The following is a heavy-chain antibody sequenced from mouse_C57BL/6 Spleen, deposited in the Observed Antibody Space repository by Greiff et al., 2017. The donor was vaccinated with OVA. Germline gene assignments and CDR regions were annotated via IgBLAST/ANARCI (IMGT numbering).Heavy chain of an antibody. CDR2: ISDGGSYT. Sequence: DVKLVESGGGLVKPGGSLKLSCAASGFTFSSYAMSWVRQTPEKRLEWVATISDGGSYTYYPDNVKGRFTISRDNAKNNLYLQMSHLKSEDTAMYYCARDRRGWDYGAYWGQGTLVTVSA. D-gene: IGHD2-4*01. CDR3: ARDRRGWDYGAY. J-gene: IGHJ3*01. CDR1: GFTFSSYA. V-gene: IGHV5-4*01.